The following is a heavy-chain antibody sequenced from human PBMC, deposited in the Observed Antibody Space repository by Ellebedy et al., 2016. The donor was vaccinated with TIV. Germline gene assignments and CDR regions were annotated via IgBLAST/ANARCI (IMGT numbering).Heavy chain of an antibody. V-gene: IGHV4-59*01. J-gene: IGHJ6*02. CDR3: ARDYTIFGVVSHYYYGMDV. Sequence: SETLSLXXTVSGGSISSYYWSWIRQPPGKGLEWIGYIYYCGSTNYHPSLKSRVTIPVDTSKNQFSLKLSSVTAADTAVYYCARDYTIFGVVSHYYYGMDVWGQGTTVTVS. CDR1: GGSISSYY. D-gene: IGHD3-3*01. CDR2: IYYCGST.